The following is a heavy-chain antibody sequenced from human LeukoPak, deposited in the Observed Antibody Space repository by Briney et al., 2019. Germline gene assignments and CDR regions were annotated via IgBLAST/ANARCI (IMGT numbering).Heavy chain of an antibody. CDR2: IYYSGST. CDR1: GGSVGSGSYY. D-gene: IGHD2-2*01. V-gene: IGHV4-61*01. CDR3: ARLGYCSSTSCRPDFDY. Sequence: SETLSLTCTVSGGSVGSGSYYWSWIRQPPGKGLEWIGYIYYSGSTNYNPSLKSRVTISVDTSKNQFSLKLSSVTAADTAVYYCARLGYCSSTSCRPDFDYWGQGTLVTVSS. J-gene: IGHJ4*02.